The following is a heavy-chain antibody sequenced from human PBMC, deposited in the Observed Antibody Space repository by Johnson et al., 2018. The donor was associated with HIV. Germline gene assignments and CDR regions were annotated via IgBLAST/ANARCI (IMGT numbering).Heavy chain of an antibody. Sequence: VQLVESGGGLVQPGGSLRLSCAASGFTFSSYAMSWVRQAPGKGLEWVSAISGSGGSTYYAASLQGRFTISRDNSKNTLYLQMNSLRAEDTAVYYCAKDPPPNYNFWSGYPRSDAFDIWGQGTMVTVSS. J-gene: IGHJ3*02. D-gene: IGHD3-3*01. CDR2: ISGSGGST. CDR3: AKDPPPNYNFWSGYPRSDAFDI. CDR1: GFTFSSYA. V-gene: IGHV3-23*04.